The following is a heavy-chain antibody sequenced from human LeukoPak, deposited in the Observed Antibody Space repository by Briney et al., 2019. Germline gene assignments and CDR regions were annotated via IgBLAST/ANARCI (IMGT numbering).Heavy chain of an antibody. CDR3: ARDHGAARPFDY. CDR2: IYYSGST. J-gene: IGHJ4*02. CDR1: GGSYSGYY. D-gene: IGHD6-6*01. V-gene: IGHV4-59*01. Sequence: SETLSLTCAVYGGSYSGYYWSWIRQPPGKGLEWIGYIYYSGSTNYNPSLKSRVTISVDTSKNQFSLKLSSVTAADTAVYYCARDHGAARPFDYWGQGTLVTVSS.